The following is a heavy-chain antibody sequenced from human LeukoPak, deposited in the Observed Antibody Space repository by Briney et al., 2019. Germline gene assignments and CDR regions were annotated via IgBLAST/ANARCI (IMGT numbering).Heavy chain of an antibody. CDR1: GKTFSDSY. Sequence: ATVKISCKASGKTFSDSYMNWLRQAPGKGFEWMGRVDPDDGETIYAENFQGRVALSADRSGETASMVLNNLRSDDTAVYYCATGTPVVGALSWGQGTLVTVSS. CDR2: VDPDDGET. D-gene: IGHD1-26*01. V-gene: IGHV1-69-2*01. CDR3: ATGTPVVGALS. J-gene: IGHJ5*02.